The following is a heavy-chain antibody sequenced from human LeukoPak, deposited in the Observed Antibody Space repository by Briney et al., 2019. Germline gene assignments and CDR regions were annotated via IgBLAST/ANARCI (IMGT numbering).Heavy chain of an antibody. CDR1: GITLSSYW. CDR3: ARASGYIDAFDI. D-gene: IGHD3-22*01. CDR2: IYSGGST. Sequence: GGSLRLSCAGSGITLSSYWMSWVRQAPGKGLEWVSVIYSGGSTYYADSVKGRFTISRHNSKNTLYLQMNSLRAEDTAVYYCARASGYIDAFDIWGQGTMVTVSS. J-gene: IGHJ3*02. V-gene: IGHV3-53*04.